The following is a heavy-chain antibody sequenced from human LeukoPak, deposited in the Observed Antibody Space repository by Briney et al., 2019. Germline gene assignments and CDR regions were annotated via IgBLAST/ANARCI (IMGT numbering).Heavy chain of an antibody. V-gene: IGHV3-48*03. CDR3: ARVVAAAVNWFDP. CDR2: ISSSGSTI. J-gene: IGHJ5*02. D-gene: IGHD6-13*01. CDR1: GFTFSSYE. Sequence: GGSLRLSCAASGFTFSSYEMNWVRQAPGKGLEWVSYISSSGSTIYYADSVKGRFTISRDNAKNSLYLQMNSLRAEDTAVYYCARVVAAAVNWFDPWGQGTLVTVSS.